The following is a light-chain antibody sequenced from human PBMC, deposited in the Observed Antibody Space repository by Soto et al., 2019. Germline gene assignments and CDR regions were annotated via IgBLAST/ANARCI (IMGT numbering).Light chain of an antibody. CDR2: MNN. J-gene: IGLJ3*02. CDR3: AAWDDSLSGVV. Sequence: QLVLTQPPSASGTPGQRVTISCSGSSSNIGSNYVYWYQQLPGTAPKLLIYMNNQQHSGVPDRFSGSKSGTSASLAISGLRSADEANYYCAAWDDSLSGVVFGGGTKLTVL. CDR1: SSNIGSNY. V-gene: IGLV1-47*01.